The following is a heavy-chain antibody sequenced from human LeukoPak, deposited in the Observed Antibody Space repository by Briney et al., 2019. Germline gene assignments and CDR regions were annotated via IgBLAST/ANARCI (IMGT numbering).Heavy chain of an antibody. Sequence: PGGSLTLSCAASGSTVSSNYMSWVRQAPGKGLEWVSVIYSGGSTYYADSVKGRFTISRDNSKNTLYLQMNSLRAEDTAVYYCARDLGTFYGDHVLSWGQGTLVTVSS. J-gene: IGHJ5*02. V-gene: IGHV3-66*02. CDR1: GSTVSSNY. CDR2: IYSGGST. D-gene: IGHD4-17*01. CDR3: ARDLGTFYGDHVLS.